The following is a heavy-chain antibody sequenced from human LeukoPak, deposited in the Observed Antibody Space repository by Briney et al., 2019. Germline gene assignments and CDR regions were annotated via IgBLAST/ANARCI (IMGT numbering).Heavy chain of an antibody. CDR2: ISYDGSNK. CDR3: AKDHVFMITFGGVIDY. D-gene: IGHD3-16*01. J-gene: IGHJ4*02. V-gene: IGHV3-30*18. CDR1: GFTFSSYG. Sequence: PGRSLRLSCAASGFTFSSYGIHWVRQAPGKGLEWVAGISYDGSNKYYADSVKGRFTISRDKSKSTLYLQMNSLKAEDTAVYYCAKDHVFMITFGGVIDYWGQGTLVTVSS.